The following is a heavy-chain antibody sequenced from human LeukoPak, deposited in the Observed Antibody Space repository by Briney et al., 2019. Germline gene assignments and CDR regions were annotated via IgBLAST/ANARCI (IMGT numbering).Heavy chain of an antibody. CDR1: GGSISSSSYY. CDR2: IYYSGST. D-gene: IGHD2-2*01. J-gene: IGHJ5*02. V-gene: IGHV4-39*01. CDR3: ARHPHQAWFDP. Sequence: PSETLSLTCTVSGGSISSSSYYWGWIRQPPGKGLEWIGSIYYSGSTYYNPSLKSRVTISVDTSKNQFSLKLSSVTAADTAVYYCARHPHQAWFDPWGQGTLVTVSS.